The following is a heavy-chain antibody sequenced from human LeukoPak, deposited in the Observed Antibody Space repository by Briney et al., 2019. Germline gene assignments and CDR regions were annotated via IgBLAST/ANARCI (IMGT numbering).Heavy chain of an antibody. CDR3: AKGFDFYFDY. CDR1: GFIFSNYG. V-gene: IGHV3-30*02. D-gene: IGHD3-3*01. J-gene: IGHJ4*02. Sequence: PGGSLRLSCGASGFIFSNYGIHWVRQAPGKGLEWVAFIRYDGSIKLYADSVKGRFTISRDNSKNTLYLQMNSLRAEDTAVYYCAKGFDFYFDYWGQGALVTVSS. CDR2: IRYDGSIK.